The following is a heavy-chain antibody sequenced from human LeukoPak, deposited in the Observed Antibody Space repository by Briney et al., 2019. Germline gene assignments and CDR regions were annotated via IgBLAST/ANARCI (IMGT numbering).Heavy chain of an antibody. CDR2: ISSNGSTI. J-gene: IGHJ6*03. CDR1: GFTFSSYE. Sequence: GGSLRLSCAASGFTFSSYEMNWVRQAPGKGLEWVSYISSNGSTIYYADSVKGRFTISRDNAKNTLYLQMNSLRAEDTAVYYCARDHLSSGSSPDYYYYYYMDVWGKGTTVTISS. CDR3: ARDHLSSGSSPDYYYYYYMDV. V-gene: IGHV3-48*03. D-gene: IGHD6-19*01.